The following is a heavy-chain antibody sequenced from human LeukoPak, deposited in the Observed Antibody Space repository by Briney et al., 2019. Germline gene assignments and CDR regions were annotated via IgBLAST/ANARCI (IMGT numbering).Heavy chain of an antibody. D-gene: IGHD6-13*01. J-gene: IGHJ4*02. CDR2: ISGSGTDT. Sequence: GGSLRLSCAASGLTLSNYAMSWVRQAPGKGLEWVSAISGSGTDTFHADSVKGRFTISRDNSKNTLYLQMNSLRAEDTAVYYCAKDSSSSWYHWEGFDYWGQGTLVTVSS. CDR3: AKDSSSSWYHWEGFDY. CDR1: GLTLSNYA. V-gene: IGHV3-23*01.